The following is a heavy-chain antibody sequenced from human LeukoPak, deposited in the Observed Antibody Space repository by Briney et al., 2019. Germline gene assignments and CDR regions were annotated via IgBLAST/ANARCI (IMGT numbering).Heavy chain of an antibody. Sequence: ASVKVSCTASGYTFTNYYMHWVRQAPGQGLEWMGIINPTGGSTSYAQQFQGRVTMTRGTSTSTVYMELSGLRSEDTAVYYCARADYAVIRGDYYYYGMDVWGQGTTVTVSS. CDR1: GYTFTNYY. V-gene: IGHV1-46*01. J-gene: IGHJ6*02. D-gene: IGHD4-17*01. CDR2: INPTGGST. CDR3: ARADYAVIRGDYYYYGMDV.